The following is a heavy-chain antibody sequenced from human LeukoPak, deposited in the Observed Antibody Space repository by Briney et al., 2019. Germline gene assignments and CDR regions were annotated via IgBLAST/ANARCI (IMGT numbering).Heavy chain of an antibody. V-gene: IGHV4-31*03. CDR2: ISYSGST. J-gene: IGHJ5*02. CDR3: ARDYGQKGWFDP. D-gene: IGHD3-16*01. Sequence: PSQTLSLTCTVSGGSISSGGYYWSWIRQHPGKGLEWIGYISYSGSTYYNPSLKSRVTISVDTSKNQFSLKLSSVTAADTAVYYCARDYGQKGWFDPWGQGTLVTVSS. CDR1: GGSISSGGYY.